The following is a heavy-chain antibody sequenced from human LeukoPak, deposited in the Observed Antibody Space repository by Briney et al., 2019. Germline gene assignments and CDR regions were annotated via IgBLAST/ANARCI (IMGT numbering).Heavy chain of an antibody. J-gene: IGHJ1*01. CDR1: GYTFTSYA. D-gene: IGHD6-19*01. Sequence: ASVKVSCKASGYTFTSYAMHWVRQAPGQRLEWMGWINAGNGNTKYSQKFQGRVTITRDTSASTAYMELSSLRSEDTAVYYCARGLYSSCWAEYFQHWGQGTLVTVSS. CDR3: ARGLYSSCWAEYFQH. CDR2: INAGNGNT. V-gene: IGHV1-3*01.